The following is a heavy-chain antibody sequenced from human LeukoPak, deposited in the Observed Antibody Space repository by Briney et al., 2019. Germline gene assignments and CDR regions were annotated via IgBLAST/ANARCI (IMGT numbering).Heavy chain of an antibody. D-gene: IGHD3-3*01. J-gene: IGHJ6*03. CDR3: ARADFWSGYSKSYYYYYMDV. V-gene: IGHV4-4*07. CDR2: IYTSGST. CDR1: GGSISSYY. Sequence: SETLSLTCTVSGGSISSYYWSWLRQPAGKGLEWLGRIYTSGSTNYNPSLKSRVTMPVDTSKNQFSLKLSSVTAADTAVYYCARADFWSGYSKSYYYYYMDVWGKGTTVTVSS.